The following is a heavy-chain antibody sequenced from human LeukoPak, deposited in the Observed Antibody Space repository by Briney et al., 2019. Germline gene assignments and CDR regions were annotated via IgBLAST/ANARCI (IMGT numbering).Heavy chain of an antibody. CDR1: GFTFSSYA. J-gene: IGHJ4*02. CDR2: IIDDGYIT. CDR3: ANINSGYDLGSGY. Sequence: GGSLRLSCEASGFTFSSYAMSWVRQAPGKGLEWVSGIIDDGYITYYANSVKGRFTISRDNSKNTLYLQMNSLRAEDTAVYYCANINSGYDLGSGYWGQGTLVTVSS. D-gene: IGHD5-12*01. V-gene: IGHV3-23*01.